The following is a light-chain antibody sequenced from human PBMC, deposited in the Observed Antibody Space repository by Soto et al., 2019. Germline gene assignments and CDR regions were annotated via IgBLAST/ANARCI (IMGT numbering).Light chain of an antibody. CDR2: EAS. CDR1: QGISSF. V-gene: IGKV1-9*01. J-gene: IGKJ4*02. Sequence: DIQLTQSPSFLSASVGDRVTITCRASQGISSFLAWYQQKPGKAPKLLIYEASTLQSGVPSRFSGSGSGTEFTLTISSLQPEDFATYYCQQLNRYPLTFGGGTKVEIK. CDR3: QQLNRYPLT.